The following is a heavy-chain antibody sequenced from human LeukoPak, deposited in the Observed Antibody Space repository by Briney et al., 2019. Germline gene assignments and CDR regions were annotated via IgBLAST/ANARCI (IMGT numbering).Heavy chain of an antibody. D-gene: IGHD3-16*02. CDR1: GGSFSGYY. CDR2: INHSGST. Sequence: KPSETLSLTCAVYGGSFSGYYWSWIRQPPGKGLEWIGEINHSGSTNYNPSLKSRVTISVDTSKNQFSLKLSSVTAADTAVYYCARGPQGITCGGVSVMFDYWGQGTLVTVSS. J-gene: IGHJ4*02. CDR3: ARGPQGITCGGVSVMFDY. V-gene: IGHV4-34*01.